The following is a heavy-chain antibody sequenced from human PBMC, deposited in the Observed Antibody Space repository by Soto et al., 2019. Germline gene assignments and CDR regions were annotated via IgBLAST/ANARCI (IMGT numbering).Heavy chain of an antibody. CDR3: ARRYDYVWGSYRYTTWFDP. CDR2: IYYSGST. J-gene: IGHJ5*02. D-gene: IGHD3-16*02. V-gene: IGHV4-39*01. Sequence: QLQLQESGPGLVKPSETLSLTCTVSGGSISSSSYYWGWIRQPPGKGLEWIGSIYYSGSTYYNPSLKSRVTISVDTSKNQFSLKLSSVTAADTAVYYCARRYDYVWGSYRYTTWFDPWGQGTLVTVSS. CDR1: GGSISSSSYY.